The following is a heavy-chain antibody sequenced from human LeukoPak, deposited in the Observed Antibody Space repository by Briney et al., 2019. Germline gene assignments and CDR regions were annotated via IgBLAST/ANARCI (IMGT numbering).Heavy chain of an antibody. CDR2: ISSSSSYI. J-gene: IGHJ1*01. CDR1: GFTFSSYS. V-gene: IGHV3-21*01. Sequence: GSLRLSCAASGFTFSSYSMNWVRQAPGKGLEWVSSISSSSSYIYYADSVKGRFTISRDNAKNSLYLQMNSLRAEDTAVYYCARDRGSYDSSGYCSEYFQHWGQGTLVTVSS. D-gene: IGHD3-22*01. CDR3: ARDRGSYDSSGYCSEYFQH.